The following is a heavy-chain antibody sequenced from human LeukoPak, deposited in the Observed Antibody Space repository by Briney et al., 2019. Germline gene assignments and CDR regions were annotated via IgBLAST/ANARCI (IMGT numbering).Heavy chain of an antibody. Sequence: PGGSLRLSCAASGLTFSSYSMNWVRQAPGKGLEWVSGINWNGGSTGYADSVKGRFTISRDNAKNSLYLQMNSLRAEDTALYYCARAWEPIDYWGQGTLVTVSS. CDR3: ARAWEPIDY. CDR1: GLTFSSYS. V-gene: IGHV3-20*04. J-gene: IGHJ4*02. D-gene: IGHD1-26*01. CDR2: INWNGGST.